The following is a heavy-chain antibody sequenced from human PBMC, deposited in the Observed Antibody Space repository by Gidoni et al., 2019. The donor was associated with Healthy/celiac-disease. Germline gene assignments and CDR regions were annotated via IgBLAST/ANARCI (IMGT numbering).Heavy chain of an antibody. D-gene: IGHD3-22*01. CDR1: GFTFSTYS. J-gene: IGHJ6*02. Sequence: VQLVESGGGLVKPGGSLRLSCAASGFTFSTYSMNWVRQAPGKGLEWVSSISSSSSYIYYADSVKGRFTISRDNAKNSLYLQMNSLRAEDTAVYYCARANYYDSSGSTKPFYYYYGMDVWGQGTTVTVSS. V-gene: IGHV3-21*01. CDR2: ISSSSSYI. CDR3: ARANYYDSSGSTKPFYYYYGMDV.